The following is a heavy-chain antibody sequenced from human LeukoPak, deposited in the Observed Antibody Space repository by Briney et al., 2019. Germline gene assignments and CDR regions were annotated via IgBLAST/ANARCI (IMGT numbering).Heavy chain of an antibody. CDR1: GGSISPYY. D-gene: IGHD3-22*01. J-gene: IGHJ4*02. Sequence: SETLSLTCTVSGGSISPYYWSWIRQPPGKGLEWIGYIYYSGSTNYNPSLKNRASMSVDTSKNQFSLKLNSVTAADTAVYYCARGNSYYDSSGAFDYWGQGTLVTVSS. CDR2: IYYSGST. V-gene: IGHV4-59*01. CDR3: ARGNSYYDSSGAFDY.